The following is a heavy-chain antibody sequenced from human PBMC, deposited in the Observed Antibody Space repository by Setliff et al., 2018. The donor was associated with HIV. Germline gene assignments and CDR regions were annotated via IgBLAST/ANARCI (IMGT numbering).Heavy chain of an antibody. CDR2: INAGNGNT. CDR1: GYTFTFYS. D-gene: IGHD5-18*01. Sequence: ASVKVSCKASGYTFTFYSMHWVRQAPGQRLEWMGWINAGNGNTKYSQKFQGRVTMTRDTSTSTVYMELSSLRSEDTAVYYCARGPWIQLWSSELDAFDIWGQGTMVTVSS. V-gene: IGHV1-3*01. CDR3: ARGPWIQLWSSELDAFDI. J-gene: IGHJ3*02.